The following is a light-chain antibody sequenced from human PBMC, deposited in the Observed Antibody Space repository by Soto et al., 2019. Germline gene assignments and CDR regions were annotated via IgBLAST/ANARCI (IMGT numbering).Light chain of an antibody. CDR2: GAS. V-gene: IGKV3-20*01. CDR3: HQYDSWT. Sequence: IVLTQSPGTLSLSPWERATLSCRASQSFNSIYLAWYQQKPGQAPRLLIYGASSRATGIPDRFSGSGSETDFTLTISRLEPEDFAVYYCHQYDSWTFGQGTKVDIK. J-gene: IGKJ1*01. CDR1: QSFNSIY.